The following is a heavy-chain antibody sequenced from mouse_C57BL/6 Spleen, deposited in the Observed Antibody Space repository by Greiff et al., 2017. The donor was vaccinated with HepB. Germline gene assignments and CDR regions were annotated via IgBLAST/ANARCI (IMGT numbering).Heavy chain of an antibody. CDR3: ARPLDGCPPFYYAMDY. V-gene: IGHV5-6*01. Sequence: EVKLMESGGDLVKPGGSLKLSCAVSGFTFSSYGMSWVRQTPDKRLEWVATISSGGSYTYYPDSVKGRFTISRDNAKNTLYLQMSSLKSEDTTMYYYARPLDGCPPFYYAMDYWGQGTSVTVSS. CDR2: ISSGGSYT. CDR1: GFTFSSYG. J-gene: IGHJ4*01. D-gene: IGHD2-3*01.